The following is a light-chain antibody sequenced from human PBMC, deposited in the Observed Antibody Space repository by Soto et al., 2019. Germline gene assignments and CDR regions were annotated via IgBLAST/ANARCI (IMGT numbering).Light chain of an antibody. CDR3: QQRSNWPRT. Sequence: EIVLTQSPATLSLSPGERATLSCRASQSVSSYLAWFQQKPGQAPRLLIYDASNRATGIPARFSGSGAGTDFNLSISSLESECFAFYFCQQRSNWPRTVGRGTGVGIK. CDR2: DAS. J-gene: IGKJ1*01. V-gene: IGKV3-11*01. CDR1: QSVSSY.